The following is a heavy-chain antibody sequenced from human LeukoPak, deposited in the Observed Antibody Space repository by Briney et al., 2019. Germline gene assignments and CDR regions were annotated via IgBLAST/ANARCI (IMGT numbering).Heavy chain of an antibody. D-gene: IGHD2-2*01. V-gene: IGHV4-38-2*01. J-gene: IGHJ3*02. Sequence: SETLSLTCAVSGYSISSGYYWGWIRQPPGKGLEWIGIIYHSGITYYNPSLKSRVTISVDTSKNQFSLKLSSVTAADTAVYYCASQYCSSTSCYADDAFDIWGQGTMVTVSS. CDR2: IYHSGIT. CDR1: GYSISSGYY. CDR3: ASQYCSSTSCYADDAFDI.